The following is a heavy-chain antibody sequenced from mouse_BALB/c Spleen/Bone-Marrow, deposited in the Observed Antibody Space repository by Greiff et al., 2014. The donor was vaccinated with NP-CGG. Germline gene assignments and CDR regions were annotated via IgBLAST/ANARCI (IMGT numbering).Heavy chain of an antibody. CDR2: IDPYYGGT. J-gene: IGHJ4*01. V-gene: IGHV1-39*01. CDR1: GYSFTGYN. D-gene: IGHD2-14*01. CDR3: ARSEVRREGYYAMDY. Sequence: LQESGPELEKPGASVKISCKASGYSFTGYNMNWVKQSNGKSLEWIGNIDPYYGGTGYNQKFKGKATLTVDKSSSTAYMQLKSLTSEDSAVYYCARSEVRREGYYAMDYWGQGTSVTVSS.